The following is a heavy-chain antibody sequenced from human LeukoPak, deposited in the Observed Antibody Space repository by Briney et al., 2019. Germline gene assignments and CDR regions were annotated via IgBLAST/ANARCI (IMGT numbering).Heavy chain of an antibody. CDR3: ARARGYSYAPYYMDV. CDR2: IYYSGST. V-gene: IGHV4-39*07. CDR1: GGSISSSSYY. D-gene: IGHD5-18*01. J-gene: IGHJ6*03. Sequence: SETLSLTCIVSGGSISSSSYYWGWTRQPPGKGLQWIGNIYYSGSTYYNPSLKSRVTISIDTSKNQFSLKLSSVTAADTAVYYCARARGYSYAPYYMDVWGKGTTVTISS.